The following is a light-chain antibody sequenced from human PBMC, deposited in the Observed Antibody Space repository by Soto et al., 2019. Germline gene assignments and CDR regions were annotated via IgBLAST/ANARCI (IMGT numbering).Light chain of an antibody. CDR3: QQYGTSVPIT. CDR1: QSVSSSY. CDR2: GAS. J-gene: IGKJ5*01. Sequence: EIVLTQSPGTLSLSPGERAILSCRASQSVSSSYLAWYQQKPGQAPRLLIYGASSRATGIPDRFSGSGSGTDFTLTISRLEPEDFAVYYCQQYGTSVPITFGQGTRLEIK. V-gene: IGKV3-20*01.